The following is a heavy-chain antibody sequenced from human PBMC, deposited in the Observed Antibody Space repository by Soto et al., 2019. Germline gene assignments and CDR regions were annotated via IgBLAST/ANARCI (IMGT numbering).Heavy chain of an antibody. CDR3: ARDLALAGNY. V-gene: IGHV3-21*01. Sequence: PGGSLRLSCAASGFTFSSYAMNWVRQTQEKGLEWVSSISSTSSYTHYSDSVRGRLTIPRDNANNSLFLQMNSLRAEDTATYYCARDLALAGNYWGQGVLVTVSS. CDR2: ISSTSSYT. D-gene: IGHD6-19*01. CDR1: GFTFSSYA. J-gene: IGHJ4*02.